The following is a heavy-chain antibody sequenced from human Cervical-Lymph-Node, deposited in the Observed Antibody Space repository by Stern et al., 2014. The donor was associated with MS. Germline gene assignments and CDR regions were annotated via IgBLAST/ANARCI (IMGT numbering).Heavy chain of an antibody. Sequence: QVQLQESGPGLVKPSQTLSLTCTVSGGSISSGSYYWSWIRQPAGKGLEWIGRMYTSGSVYYSPSLNSRVTISVDTSKNQFSLTLSSVTAADTAVYYCARGSYCSGGSCYPIFDYWGQGTLVTVSS. V-gene: IGHV4-61*02. CDR2: MYTSGSV. CDR1: GGSISSGSYY. CDR3: ARGSYCSGGSCYPIFDY. D-gene: IGHD2-15*01. J-gene: IGHJ4*02.